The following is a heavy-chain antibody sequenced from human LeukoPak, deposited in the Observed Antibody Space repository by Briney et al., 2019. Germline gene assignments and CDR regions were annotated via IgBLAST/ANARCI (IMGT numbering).Heavy chain of an antibody. D-gene: IGHD6-19*01. CDR1: GDSISSGTYY. V-gene: IGHV4-61*02. CDR2: ISTRGVT. J-gene: IGHJ4*02. CDR3: ARDRGSGWYFY. Sequence: SETLSLTCTVSGDSISSGTYYWNWIRQPAGKGLEWIGRISTRGVTNYNPSLKSRLTISVDTSKNQFSLKLSSVTAADTAVYYCARDRGSGWYFYWGQGTLVTVSS.